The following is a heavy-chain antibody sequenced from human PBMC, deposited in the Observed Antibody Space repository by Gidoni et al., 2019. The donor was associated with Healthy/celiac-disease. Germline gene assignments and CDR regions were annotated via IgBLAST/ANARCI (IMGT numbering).Heavy chain of an antibody. CDR2: IYYSGST. J-gene: IGHJ4*02. CDR3: ARPRLLLWFGELRPGEFDY. D-gene: IGHD3-10*01. Sequence: QLQLQESGPGLVKPSETLSLTCTVSGGSISSSSYYWGWIRQPPGKGLEWIGSIYYSGSTYYNPSLKSRVTISVDTSKNQFSLKLSSVTAADTAVYYCARPRLLLWFGELRPGEFDYWGQGTLVTVSS. CDR1: GGSISSSSYY. V-gene: IGHV4-39*01.